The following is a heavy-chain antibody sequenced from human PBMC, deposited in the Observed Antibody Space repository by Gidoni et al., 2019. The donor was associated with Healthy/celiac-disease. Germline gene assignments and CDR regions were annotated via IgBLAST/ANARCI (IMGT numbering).Heavy chain of an antibody. CDR3: ARHSSDSLAYMDV. CDR2: IYPSDSHT. CDR1: GYSFTSYW. D-gene: IGHD3-3*01. Sequence: EVQLVQSGAEVKTPGESLKICCKGSGYSFTSYWIGWVRQMPGKGLEWMGIIYPSDSHTRYSPSFQGQVPISADKSISTAYLQWSSLKASDTAMYYCARHSSDSLAYMDVWGKGTTVTVSS. J-gene: IGHJ6*03. V-gene: IGHV5-51*01.